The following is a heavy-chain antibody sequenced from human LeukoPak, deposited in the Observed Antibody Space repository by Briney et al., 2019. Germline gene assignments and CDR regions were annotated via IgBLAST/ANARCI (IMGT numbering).Heavy chain of an antibody. D-gene: IGHD3-9*01. J-gene: IGHJ4*02. V-gene: IGHV3-30*02. CDR3: ARGYYDILTGYYGY. CDR2: IRYDGSNK. CDR1: GFTFSSYG. Sequence: GGSLRLSCAASGFTFSSYGMHWVRQAPGKGLEWVAFIRYDGSNKYYADSVKGRFTISRDNAKNSLYLQMNSLRAEDTAVYYCARGYYDILTGYYGYWGQGTLVTVSS.